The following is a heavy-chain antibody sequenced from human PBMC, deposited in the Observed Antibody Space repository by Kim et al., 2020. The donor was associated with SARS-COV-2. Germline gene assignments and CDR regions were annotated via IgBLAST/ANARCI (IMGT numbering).Heavy chain of an antibody. CDR3: ARDPVASYYGSGSYYTN. CDR1: GFTFSSYW. D-gene: IGHD3-10*01. Sequence: GGSLRLSCAASGFTFSSYWMHWVRQAPGKGLVCVSRINSDGSSTSYADSVKGRFTISRNNAKNTLYLQMNSLRAEDTAVYYCARDPVASYYGSGSYYTNWGQGTLVTVSS. CDR2: INSDGSST. J-gene: IGHJ4*02. V-gene: IGHV3-74*01.